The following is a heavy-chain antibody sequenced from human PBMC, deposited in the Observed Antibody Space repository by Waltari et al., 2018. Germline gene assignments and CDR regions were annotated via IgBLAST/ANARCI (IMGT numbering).Heavy chain of an antibody. CDR1: GFTFSSYW. Sequence: EVQLVESGGGLVQPGGSLSLPCAASGFTFSSYWMSWVRQAPGKGLGGVGNIMQDGSEKYDVDSVKGRFTISRDNAKNSLYLQMNSLRAEDTAVYYCARSLYSNYVDYWGQGTLVTVSS. CDR3: ARSLYSNYVDY. J-gene: IGHJ4*02. CDR2: IMQDGSEK. D-gene: IGHD4-4*01. V-gene: IGHV3-7*01.